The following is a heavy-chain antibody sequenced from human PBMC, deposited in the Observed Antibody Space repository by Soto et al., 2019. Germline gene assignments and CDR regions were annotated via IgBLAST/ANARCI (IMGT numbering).Heavy chain of an antibody. Sequence: QSRSHTGSITGKSSSKNSAGWSWVRKSPSRGLEWLGRTYYRSKWYYEYAVSVRGRITINPDTSKNQYSLQLNSVTPEDTAVYFCARGEQYSGRIFDYWGQGTLVTVSS. CDR1: GKSSSKNSAG. V-gene: IGHV6-1*01. J-gene: IGHJ4*01. D-gene: IGHD1-26*01. CDR3: ARGEQYSGRIFDY. CDR2: TYYRSKWYY.